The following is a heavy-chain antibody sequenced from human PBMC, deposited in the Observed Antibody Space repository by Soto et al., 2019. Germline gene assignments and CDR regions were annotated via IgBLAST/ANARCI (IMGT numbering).Heavy chain of an antibody. V-gene: IGHV4-39*01. D-gene: IGHD2-2*01. CDR1: GGSISSSSYY. Sequence: SETLSLSCNVSGGSISSSSYYWGWIRQPPGKGLEWIGSIYYSGSTYYNPSLKSRVTISVDTSKNQFSLKLSSVTAADTAVYYCARHTRSGCSSTSCYSDVWGQGTTVTVSS. CDR3: ARHTRSGCSSTSCYSDV. J-gene: IGHJ6*02. CDR2: IYYSGST.